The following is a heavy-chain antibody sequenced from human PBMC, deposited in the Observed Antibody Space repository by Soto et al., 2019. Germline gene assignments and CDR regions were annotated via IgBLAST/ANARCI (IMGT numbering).Heavy chain of an antibody. CDR3: ARDERRCTNGVCYPCDY. CDR2: ISSSSKYI. J-gene: IGHJ4*02. CDR1: GFTFSSYA. V-gene: IGHV3-21*01. Sequence: GGSLRLSCATSGFTFSSYAMNWVRLAPGKGLEWVSSISSSSKYIYYADSVKGRFTISRDNAKNSLYLQMNSLRAEDTAVYYCARDERRCTNGVCYPCDYWGQGTLVTVSS. D-gene: IGHD2-8*01.